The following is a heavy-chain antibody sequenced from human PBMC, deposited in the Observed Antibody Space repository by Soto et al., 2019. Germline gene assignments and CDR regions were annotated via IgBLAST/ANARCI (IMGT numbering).Heavy chain of an antibody. V-gene: IGHV3-48*01. D-gene: IGHD3-3*01. CDR2: ISSSSSTI. CDR1: GFTFSSYS. CDR3: ASGDDFWSGYSQKLFDY. Sequence: PGGSLRLSCAASGFTFSSYSMNWVRQAPGKGLEWVSYISSSSSTIYYADSVKGRFTISRDNAKNSLYLQMNSLRAEDTAVYYCASGDDFWSGYSQKLFDYWGQGTLVTVSS. J-gene: IGHJ4*02.